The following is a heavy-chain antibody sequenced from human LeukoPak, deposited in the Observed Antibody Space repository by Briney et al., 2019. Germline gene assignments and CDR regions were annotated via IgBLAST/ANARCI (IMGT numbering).Heavy chain of an antibody. CDR2: ISYDGSNK. CDR1: GFTFSSYA. CDR3: ARDERQWELGAFDI. V-gene: IGHV3-30-3*01. D-gene: IGHD1-26*01. Sequence: GRSLRLSCAASGFTFSSYAKHWVRQAPGKGLEWVAVISYDGSNKYYADSVKGRFTISRDNSKNTLYLQMNSLRAEDTAVYYCARDERQWELGAFDIWGQGTTVTVSS. J-gene: IGHJ3*02.